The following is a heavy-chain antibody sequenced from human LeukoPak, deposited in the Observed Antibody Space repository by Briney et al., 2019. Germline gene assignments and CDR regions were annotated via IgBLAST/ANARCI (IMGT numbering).Heavy chain of an antibody. V-gene: IGHV4-59*01. D-gene: IGHD3-22*01. CDR1: GGSISSYY. CDR2: IYYSGST. CDR3: ARLYYGDDY. J-gene: IGHJ4*02. Sequence: SETLSLTCTVSGGSISSYYWSWIRRPPGKGLEWIGYIYYSGSTNYNPSLKSRVTISVDTSKNQFSLKLSSVTAADTAVYYCARLYYGDDYWGQGTLVTVSS.